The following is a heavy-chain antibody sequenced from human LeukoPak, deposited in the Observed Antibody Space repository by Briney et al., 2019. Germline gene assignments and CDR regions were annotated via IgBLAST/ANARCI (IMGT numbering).Heavy chain of an antibody. D-gene: IGHD3-22*01. CDR1: GYTFTSYG. CDR3: ARDKVSTYYYDSRGYYYDY. J-gene: IGHJ4*02. V-gene: IGHV1-18*01. Sequence: ASVKVSCKASGYTFTSYGISWVRQAPGQGLEWMGWISAYNGNTNYAQKLQGRVTMTTDTSTSTAYMELRSLRSDDTAVYYCARDKVSTYYYDSRGYYYDYWGQGTLVTVSS. CDR2: ISAYNGNT.